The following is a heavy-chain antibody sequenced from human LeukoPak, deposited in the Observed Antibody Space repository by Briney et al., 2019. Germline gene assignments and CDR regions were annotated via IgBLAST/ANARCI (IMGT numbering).Heavy chain of an antibody. CDR2: INPTGGST. CDR3: ARVNSYGGDY. V-gene: IGHV1-46*01. CDR1: GYIFTNYY. Sequence: ASVKVSCKASGYIFTNYYMHWVRQAPGEGLEWMGIINPTGGSTSYAQKFQGRVTMTRDTSTSTVYMELRSLRAEDTAVYYCARVNSYGGDYWGQGTLVTVSS. J-gene: IGHJ4*02. D-gene: IGHD5-18*01.